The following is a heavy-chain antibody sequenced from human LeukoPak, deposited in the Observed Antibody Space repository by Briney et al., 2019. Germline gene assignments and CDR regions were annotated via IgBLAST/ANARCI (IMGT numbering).Heavy chain of an antibody. CDR3: ARAPTVLFPNFDY. CDR2: ISYDGSNK. V-gene: IGHV3-30-3*01. Sequence: GGSLRLSCAASGFTFSRYWMHWVRQAPGEGLEWVAVISYDGSNKYYADSVKGRFTISRDNSKNTLYLQMNSLRAEDTAVYYCARAPTVLFPNFDYWGQGTLVTVSS. D-gene: IGHD2-15*01. J-gene: IGHJ4*02. CDR1: GFTFSRYW.